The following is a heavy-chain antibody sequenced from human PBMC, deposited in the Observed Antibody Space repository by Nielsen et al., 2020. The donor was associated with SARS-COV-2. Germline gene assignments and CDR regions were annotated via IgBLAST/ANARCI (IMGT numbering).Heavy chain of an antibody. V-gene: IGHV3-23*01. CDR1: GFTFSSYA. J-gene: IGHJ6*02. Sequence: GESLKISCAASGFTFSSYAMSWVRQAPGKGLEWVSAISGSGGSTYYADSVKGRFTISRDNAKNSLYLQMNSLRAEDTALYYCATGVVPAASYYYYYGMDVWGQGTTVTVSS. D-gene: IGHD2-2*01. CDR2: ISGSGGST. CDR3: ATGVVPAASYYYYYGMDV.